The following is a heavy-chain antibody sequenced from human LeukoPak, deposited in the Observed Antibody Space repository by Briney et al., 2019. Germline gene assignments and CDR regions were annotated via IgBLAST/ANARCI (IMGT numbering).Heavy chain of an antibody. V-gene: IGHV3-30*04. CDR2: ISYDGSNK. CDR1: GFTFSSYA. CDR3: ARDPLAARMGAYYYYYYMDV. D-gene: IGHD6-6*01. Sequence: GGSLRLSCAASGFTFSSYAMHWVRQAPGKGLEWVAVISYDGSNKYYADSVKGRFTISRDNSKNTLYLQMNGLRAEDTAVYYCARDPLAARMGAYYYYYYMDVWGKGTTVTVSS. J-gene: IGHJ6*03.